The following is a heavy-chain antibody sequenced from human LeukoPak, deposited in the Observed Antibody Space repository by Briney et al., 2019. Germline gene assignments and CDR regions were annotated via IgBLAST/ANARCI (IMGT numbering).Heavy chain of an antibody. J-gene: IGHJ4*02. V-gene: IGHV3-48*02. CDR1: GFTFSRYA. CDR3: ARPSVITTRQFYFDY. Sequence: GGSLRLSCAASGFTFSRYAMSWARQAPGKGLEWVSYISGGSSTIYYADSVKGRFTISRDNAKNSLYLQMNSLRDDDTAVYYCARPSVITTRQFYFDYWGQGALVTVSS. D-gene: IGHD1-14*01. CDR2: ISGGSSTI.